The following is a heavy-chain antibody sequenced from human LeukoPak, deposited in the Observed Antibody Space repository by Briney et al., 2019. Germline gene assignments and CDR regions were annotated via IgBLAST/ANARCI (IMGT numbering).Heavy chain of an antibody. Sequence: SETLSLTCTVSGGSISSYYWSWIRQPPGKGLEWIGYTYHSGNTKYNPSLKSRGTISVDTSKNQFSLKLSSVTAADTAVYYCARPYYDILTGYPDWYFDLWGXXXLVTVSS. V-gene: IGHV4-59*08. D-gene: IGHD3-9*01. J-gene: IGHJ2*01. CDR1: GGSISSYY. CDR3: ARPYYDILTGYPDWYFDL. CDR2: TYHSGNT.